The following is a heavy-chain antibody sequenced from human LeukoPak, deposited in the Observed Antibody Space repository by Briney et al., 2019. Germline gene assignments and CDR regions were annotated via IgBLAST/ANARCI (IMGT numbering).Heavy chain of an antibody. CDR3: ARDPFCSSSTGCYFEDWFDP. CDR1: GFKFDDYD. V-gene: IGHV3-20*04. CDR2: ITWNGDKT. J-gene: IGHJ5*02. Sequence: GGSLRLSCTASGFKFDDYDMSWVRQVPGKGLEWVSGITWNGDKTGYADSVSGRFVISRDNTKKSLYLQMSSLRAEDTALYYCARDPFCSSSTGCYFEDWFDPWGPGTLVTVSS. D-gene: IGHD2-2*01.